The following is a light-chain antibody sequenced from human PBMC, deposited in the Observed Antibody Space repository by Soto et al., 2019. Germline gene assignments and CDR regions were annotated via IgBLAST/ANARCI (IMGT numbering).Light chain of an antibody. CDR2: DVS. CDR3: TSYTTSSTYV. Sequence: QSALTQPASVSGSPGQSITIFCTGTSSDVGSYNYVSWYQQHPGRAPKLMIYDVSSRPSGVSNRFSGSKSGSTASLTISGLQAEDKADYFCTSYTTSSTYVFGTGTKLTVL. V-gene: IGLV2-14*03. J-gene: IGLJ1*01. CDR1: SSDVGSYNY.